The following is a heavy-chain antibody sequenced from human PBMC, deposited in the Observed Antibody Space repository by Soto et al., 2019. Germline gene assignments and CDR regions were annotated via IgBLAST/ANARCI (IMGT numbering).Heavy chain of an antibody. J-gene: IGHJ4*02. V-gene: IGHV3-30-3*01. Sequence: VGSLRLCCAASRFTFSNYAMNWVRQAPGKGLEWVALISYDGSNKYYADSVKGRFTISRDSSKNTLYLQMNSLRAADTAVYYCGRCTSTSCHLGSDYWGQGTLVTVSS. D-gene: IGHD2-2*01. CDR2: ISYDGSNK. CDR3: GRCTSTSCHLGSDY. CDR1: RFTFSNYA.